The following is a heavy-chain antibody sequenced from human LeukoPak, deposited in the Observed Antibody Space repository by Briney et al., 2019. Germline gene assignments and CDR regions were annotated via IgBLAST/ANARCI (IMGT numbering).Heavy chain of an antibody. CDR3: ARDLDWLLFDY. CDR2: ISGSGGTT. V-gene: IGHV3-48*03. Sequence: GGSLRLSCAASGFTFSSYDMNWVRQAPGKGLEWVSEISGSGGTTYYADSVKGRFTISRDNAKNSLYLQMNSLRAEDTAVYYCARDLDWLLFDYWGQGTLATVSS. J-gene: IGHJ4*02. CDR1: GFTFSSYD. D-gene: IGHD3-9*01.